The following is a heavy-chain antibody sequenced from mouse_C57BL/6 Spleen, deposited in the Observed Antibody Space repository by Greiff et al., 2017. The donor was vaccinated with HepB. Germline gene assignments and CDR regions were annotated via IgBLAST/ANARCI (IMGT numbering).Heavy chain of an antibody. D-gene: IGHD2-13*01. CDR1: GFTFSDYY. CDR2: INYDGSST. CDR3: AREEGLDAMDY. J-gene: IGHJ4*01. V-gene: IGHV5-16*01. Sequence: EVMLVESEGGLVQPGSSMKLSCTASGFTFSDYYMAWVRQVPEKGLEWVANINYDGSSTYYLDSLKSRFIISRDNAKNILYLQMSSLKSEDTATYYCAREEGLDAMDYWGQGTSVTVSS.